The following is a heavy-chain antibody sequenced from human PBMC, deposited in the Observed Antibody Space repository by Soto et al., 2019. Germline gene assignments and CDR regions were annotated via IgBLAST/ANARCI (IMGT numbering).Heavy chain of an antibody. V-gene: IGHV4-31*03. CDR1: GGSVSNGGYY. J-gene: IGHJ4*02. CDR3: ARAVRSGIVAAGTLDY. CDR2: IYYSGST. D-gene: IGHD6-13*01. Sequence: SETLSLTCTVSGGSVSNGGYYWSWIRQHPGKGLEWIGYIYYSGSTYYNPSLKSRVTISVDTSKNQFSLKLSSVTAADTAMYYCARAVRSGIVAAGTLDYWGQGTLVTVSS.